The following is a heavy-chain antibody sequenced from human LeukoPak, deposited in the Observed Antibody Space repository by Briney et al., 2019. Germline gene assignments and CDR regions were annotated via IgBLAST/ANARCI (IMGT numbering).Heavy chain of an antibody. CDR1: VFTFSTYG. CDR2: ISSSTTII. D-gene: IGHD1-26*01. Sequence: GGSLRRSCVASVFTFSTYGRNWVRQAPGKGLEWISYISSSTTIIYYADSVKGRFTISRDNAKNSLYLQMHSLRAEDTAVYYCARDLMGWDLHYFDYWGQGTLVTVSS. CDR3: ARDLMGWDLHYFDY. V-gene: IGHV3-21*05. J-gene: IGHJ4*02.